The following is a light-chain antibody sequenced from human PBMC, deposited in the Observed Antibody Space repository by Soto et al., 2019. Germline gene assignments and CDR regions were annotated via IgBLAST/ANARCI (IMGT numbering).Light chain of an antibody. V-gene: IGLV2-14*01. Sequence: QSALTQPASASGSPGQSSTISCSGTSSDIGAYDHVAWFQQFPGKTPKLVIYSVSNRPSGVSYRFSGSKSGNTASLTISGLQADDEADYYCISYTVSRSYVFGPGSKVTVL. J-gene: IGLJ1*01. CDR1: SSDIGAYDH. CDR3: ISYTVSRSYV. CDR2: SVS.